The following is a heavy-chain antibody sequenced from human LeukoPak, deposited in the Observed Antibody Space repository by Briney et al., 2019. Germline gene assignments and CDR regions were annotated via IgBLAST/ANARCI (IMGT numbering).Heavy chain of an antibody. D-gene: IGHD6-19*01. CDR1: GFTFSTYS. V-gene: IGHV3-21*01. CDR3: ARIAVAGGHFDY. CDR2: ISSDSSYI. J-gene: IGHJ4*02. Sequence: GGSLRLSCEASGFTFSTYSMNWVRQAPGKGLEWVSSISSDSSYIYYADSVKGRFTISRDTARNSLYLQMNSLRAEDTAVYYCARIAVAGGHFDYWGQGTLVTVSS.